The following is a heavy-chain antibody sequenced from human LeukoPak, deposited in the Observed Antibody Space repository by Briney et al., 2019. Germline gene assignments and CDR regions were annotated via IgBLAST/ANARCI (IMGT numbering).Heavy chain of an antibody. Sequence: PSETLSLTCTVSGGSISSYYWSWIRQPAGKGLEWIGRIYTSGSTNYNPSLKSRVTMSVDTSKNQFSLKLSSVTAADTAVYYCARDRARPRAINYYYYMDVWGKGTTVTVS. CDR1: GGSISSYY. CDR3: ARDRARPRAINYYYYMDV. J-gene: IGHJ6*03. V-gene: IGHV4-4*07. D-gene: IGHD3-10*01. CDR2: IYTSGST.